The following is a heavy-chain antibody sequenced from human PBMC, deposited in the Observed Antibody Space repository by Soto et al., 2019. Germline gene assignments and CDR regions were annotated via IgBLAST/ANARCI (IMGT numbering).Heavy chain of an antibody. V-gene: IGHV1-69*06. CDR2: ITPMFGAP. CDR3: ARVVTGRWFDP. CDR1: GGPFSSYA. J-gene: IGHJ5*02. Sequence: QVQLVQSGAEVKKPGSSVKVSCTASGGPFSSYAINWVRPAPGQGLEWMGVITPMFGAPHYAQNFKGRITSTAARSTHTAYMHLSSLTFGDTAVYFCARVVTGRWFDPLGQGTLDTVCS.